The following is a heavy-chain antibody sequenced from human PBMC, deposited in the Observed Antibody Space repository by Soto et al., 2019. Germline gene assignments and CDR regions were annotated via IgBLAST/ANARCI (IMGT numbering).Heavy chain of an antibody. J-gene: IGHJ6*02. Sequence: QVQLVESGGGVVQPGRSLRLCCAASGFSFSTYGMHWVRQAPGKGLEWVAVLSYDGSDKYYADSVKGRFTISRDNSKSTLYVQMNSLRGEDTAVYYCAKDRRENDYWNGYYYNYYDMDVWGQGTTVTVSS. CDR3: AKDRRENDYWNGYYYNYYDMDV. CDR1: GFSFSTYG. D-gene: IGHD3-3*01. V-gene: IGHV3-30*18. CDR2: LSYDGSDK.